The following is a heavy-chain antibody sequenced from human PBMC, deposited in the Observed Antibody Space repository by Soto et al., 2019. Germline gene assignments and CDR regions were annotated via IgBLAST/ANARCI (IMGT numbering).Heavy chain of an antibody. J-gene: IGHJ3*02. Sequence: GGSLRLSCAASGFTFSSYGMHWVRQAPGKGLEWVSTTSASGMTTYYADSVKGRFTISRDNSNNTLYLQINSLRAEDTAVYYCAKETNYYDSSGYYPNAFEIWGQGTMVTVSS. CDR1: GFTFSSYG. CDR3: AKETNYYDSSGYYPNAFEI. V-gene: IGHV3-23*01. D-gene: IGHD3-22*01. CDR2: TSASGMTT.